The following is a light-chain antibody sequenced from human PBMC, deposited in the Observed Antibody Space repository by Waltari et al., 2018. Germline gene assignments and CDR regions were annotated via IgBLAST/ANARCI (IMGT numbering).Light chain of an antibody. CDR2: RND. CDR3: AAWDDSLTVR. CDR1: SSNIGSSF. Sequence: QSVLTQPPSASGTPGQRVTISCSGSSSNIGSSFVCWYQHLPGTAPKLLIHRNDQRPSGFPDRFSGSRSGTSASLAISGLRSEDEADYYCAAWDDSLTVRFGGGTKLTVL. J-gene: IGLJ3*02. V-gene: IGLV1-47*01.